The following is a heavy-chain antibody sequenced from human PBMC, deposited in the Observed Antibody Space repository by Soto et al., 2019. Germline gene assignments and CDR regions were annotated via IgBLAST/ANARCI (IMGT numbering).Heavy chain of an antibody. D-gene: IGHD3-16*01. CDR2: TSYRRNT. V-gene: IGHV4-39*01. CDR1: GGSIDSTDFS. Sequence: QLPLQESGPGLVESSATLSLTCSVSGGSIDSTDFSWVWVRQAPGEGLEWIGSTSYRRNTYYNSFLRSRVTLSVDTSKNPFSLRLSSVTAADTAVYYCARHGHWAPFDDWGQGTLVTVSS. J-gene: IGHJ4*02. CDR3: ARHGHWAPFDD.